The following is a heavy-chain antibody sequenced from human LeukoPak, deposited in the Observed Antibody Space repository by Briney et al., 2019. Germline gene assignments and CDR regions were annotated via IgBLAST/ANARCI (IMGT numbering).Heavy chain of an antibody. CDR3: ARGEIYYDSSGYYFHY. J-gene: IGHJ4*02. CDR2: IKQDGSEK. D-gene: IGHD3-22*01. V-gene: IGHV3-7*01. CDR1: GFTFSSYW. Sequence: GGSLRLSCAASGFTFSSYWMSWVRQAPGKGLEWVANIKQDGSEKYYVDSVKGRFTISRDNSKNTLYLQMNSLRAEDTAVYYCARGEIYYDSSGYYFHYWGQGTLVTVSS.